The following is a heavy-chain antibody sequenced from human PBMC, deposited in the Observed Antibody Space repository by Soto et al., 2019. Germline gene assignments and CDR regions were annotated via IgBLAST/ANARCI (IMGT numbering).Heavy chain of an antibody. CDR1: GGSISSGGYS. J-gene: IGHJ4*02. Sequence: PSETLSLTCAVSGGSISSGGYSWSWIRQPPGKGLEWIGYIYHSGSTYYNPSLKSRVTISVDRSKNQFSLKLSSVTAADTAVYYCARSRDWVVVDYWGQGTLVTVSS. V-gene: IGHV4-30-2*01. CDR3: ARSRDWVVVDY. CDR2: IYHSGST. D-gene: IGHD2-15*01.